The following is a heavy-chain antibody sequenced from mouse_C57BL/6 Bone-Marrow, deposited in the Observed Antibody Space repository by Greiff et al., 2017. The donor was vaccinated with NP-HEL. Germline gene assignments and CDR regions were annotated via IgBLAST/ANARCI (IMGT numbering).Heavy chain of an antibody. Sequence: VQLQQSGAELVKPGASVKVSCKASGYTFTSYWMHWVKQRPGQGLEWIGRIHPSDSDTNYNQKFKGKATLTVDNSSSAAYMQLSSLTSEDSAVDYCAINGEEYAMDYWGQGTSGTVSS. V-gene: IGHV1-74*01. CDR1: GYTFTSYW. CDR3: AINGEEYAMDY. J-gene: IGHJ4*01. CDR2: IHPSDSDT.